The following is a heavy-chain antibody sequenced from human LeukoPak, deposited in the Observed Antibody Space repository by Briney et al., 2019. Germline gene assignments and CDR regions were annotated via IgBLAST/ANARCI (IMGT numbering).Heavy chain of an antibody. J-gene: IGHJ4*02. D-gene: IGHD2-15*01. V-gene: IGHV3-23*01. CDR1: GFTFSSYA. Sequence: GGSLRLSCAASGFTFSSYAMSWVRQAPGKGLEWVSAISGSGGSTYYADSVRGRFTISRDNSKNTLYLQMSSLRAEDTAVYYCAKYCSGATCYAGLDYWGQGTLVTVSS. CDR2: ISGSGGST. CDR3: AKYCSGATCYAGLDY.